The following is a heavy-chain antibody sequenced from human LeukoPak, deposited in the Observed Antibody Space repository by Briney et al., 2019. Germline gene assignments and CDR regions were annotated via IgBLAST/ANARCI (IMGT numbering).Heavy chain of an antibody. CDR1: GGSFSGYY. D-gene: IGHD3-3*01. Sequence: PSETLSLTCAVYGGSFSGYYWSWIRQPPGKGLEWIGEINHSGSTNYNPSLKSRVTISVDTSKNQFSLKLSSVTAADTAVYYCARRIFGVVTVYYFDYWGQGTLVTVSS. V-gene: IGHV4-34*01. CDR3: ARRIFGVVTVYYFDY. J-gene: IGHJ4*02. CDR2: INHSGST.